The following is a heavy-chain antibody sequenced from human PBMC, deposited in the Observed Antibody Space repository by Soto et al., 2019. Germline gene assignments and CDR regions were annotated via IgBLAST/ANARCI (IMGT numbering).Heavy chain of an antibody. Sequence: QVQLLQSGAEVKKPGSSVRVSCEASGGTFRTYAISWVRQAPGQGLEWMGEIIPIFGTVNYAQKFQGRVTITADDATTTVYMDPRSLRSEDTAVYYCAKGAVAGTPTSYYYYGMDVWGQGTTVTVSS. CDR3: AKGAVAGTPTSYYYYGMDV. J-gene: IGHJ6*02. CDR2: IIPIFGTV. V-gene: IGHV1-69*12. CDR1: GGTFRTYA. D-gene: IGHD6-19*01.